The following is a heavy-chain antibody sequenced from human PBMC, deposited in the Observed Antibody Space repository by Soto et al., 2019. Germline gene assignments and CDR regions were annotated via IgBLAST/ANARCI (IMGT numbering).Heavy chain of an antibody. CDR3: VRHRGQGYYDSVWGPTYFYYGMDV. D-gene: IGHD3-16*01. Sequence: QLQLQESGPGLVKPSETLSLTCTVSAGSIKTSSHYWGWIRQPPGKGLEWIGSIHYSGNTHCNPSLKSRVTMPVDTSKHEFSLKLSSVTAADTAVYYCVRHRGQGYYDSVWGPTYFYYGMDVWGQGTTVTVSS. J-gene: IGHJ6*02. CDR2: IHYSGNT. V-gene: IGHV4-39*01. CDR1: AGSIKTSSHY.